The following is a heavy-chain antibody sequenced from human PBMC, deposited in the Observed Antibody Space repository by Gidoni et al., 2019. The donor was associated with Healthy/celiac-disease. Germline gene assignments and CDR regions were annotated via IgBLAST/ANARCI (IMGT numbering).Heavy chain of an antibody. J-gene: IGHJ4*02. D-gene: IGHD2-2*01. CDR2: ISGSGGST. Sequence: EVQLLESGGGLVQPGGSLRLSCAASDFPFSRYAQSWVRQAPGKGLEWCSAISGSGGSTYYSDAVKGRFTISRDNSKNTLYLQMNSLRAEDTAVYYCAKESSEYQLLRRSAYYFDYWGQGTLVTVSS. V-gene: IGHV3-23*01. CDR3: AKESSEYQLLRRSAYYFDY. CDR1: DFPFSRYA.